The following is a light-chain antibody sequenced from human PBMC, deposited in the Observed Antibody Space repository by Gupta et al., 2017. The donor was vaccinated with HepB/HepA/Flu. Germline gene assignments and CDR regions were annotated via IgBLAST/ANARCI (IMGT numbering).Light chain of an antibody. CDR1: SSNIGTNT. V-gene: IGLV1-44*01. CDR3: TAWDDSLKGRV. Sequence: QSVLTQPPSASGTPGQRVTVSCSGGSSNIGTNTVHWDQQLPGTAPKLLIYTNNQRPSGVPDRFSGSKSGTSASLAISGLQSEDEADYYCTAWDDSLKGRVFGGGTKVTVL. CDR2: TNN. J-gene: IGLJ3*02.